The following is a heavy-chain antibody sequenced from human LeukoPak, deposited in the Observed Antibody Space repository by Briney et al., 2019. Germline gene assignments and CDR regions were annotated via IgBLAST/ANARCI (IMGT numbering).Heavy chain of an antibody. Sequence: PSQTLSLTCTVSGGSISISSGGYYWGWIRQHPGKGLEWIGYIYYSGSTYYNPSLKSRVTISVDTSKNQFSLKLSSVTAADTAVYYCARDRYGGKVDYWGQGTLVTVSS. CDR2: IYYSGST. D-gene: IGHD4-23*01. CDR3: ARDRYGGKVDY. J-gene: IGHJ4*02. CDR1: GGSISISSGGYY. V-gene: IGHV4-31*03.